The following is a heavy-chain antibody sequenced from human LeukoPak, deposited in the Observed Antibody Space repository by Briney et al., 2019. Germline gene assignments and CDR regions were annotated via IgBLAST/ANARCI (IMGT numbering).Heavy chain of an antibody. J-gene: IGHJ5*02. CDR2: IYPGDSET. CDR1: GYSFTNYW. Sequence: GESLKISCKGSGYSFTNYWIAWVRQMPGKGLEWMGSIYPGDSETRNSPPFQGQVTMSADKSISTAYLQWSSLKASDTAMYYCARDTSGHLYNWLDPWGQGTLVTVSS. D-gene: IGHD3-22*01. V-gene: IGHV5-51*01. CDR3: ARDTSGHLYNWLDP.